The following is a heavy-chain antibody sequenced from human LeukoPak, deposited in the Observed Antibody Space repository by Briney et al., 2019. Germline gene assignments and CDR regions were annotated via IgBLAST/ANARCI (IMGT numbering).Heavy chain of an antibody. J-gene: IGHJ4*02. Sequence: SETLSLTCTVSGGSMSPYYWSWLRQPPGKGLEWIGHMYYSGTTNKNPSLKSRVTISIDTSKSQFSLKLSSVTAADTALYYCARQGVVGTNSDYWGQGTLVTVSS. CDR2: MYYSGTT. CDR3: ARQGVVGTNSDY. D-gene: IGHD2-15*01. CDR1: GGSMSPYY. V-gene: IGHV4-59*08.